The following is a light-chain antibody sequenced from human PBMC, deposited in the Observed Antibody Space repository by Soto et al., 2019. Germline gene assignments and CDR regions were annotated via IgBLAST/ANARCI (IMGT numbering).Light chain of an antibody. CDR3: SSYTSRSYV. Sequence: QSALTQPASVSESPGQSITISCTGTSSDVGDYNYVSWYQLHPGKAPKVMIYEVSNRPSGISNRFSGSKSGNTASLTISGLQAEDEADYYCSSYTSRSYVFGTGTKLTVL. J-gene: IGLJ1*01. CDR1: SSDVGDYNY. CDR2: EVS. V-gene: IGLV2-14*01.